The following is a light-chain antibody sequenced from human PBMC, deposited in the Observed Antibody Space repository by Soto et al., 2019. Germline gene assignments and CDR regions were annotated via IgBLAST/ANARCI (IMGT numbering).Light chain of an antibody. CDR3: ATWDTSVSALV. V-gene: IGLV1-51*01. CDR2: DNN. CDR1: SSNIGNNF. Sequence: QSVLTQPPSVSAAPGQKVTISCSGSSSNIGNNFVSWYQQLPGTAPKLLIYDNNNRPSGIPDRFSGSKSVTSATLGITGLQTGDGADYYCATWDTSVSALVFGGGTKVTVL. J-gene: IGLJ3*02.